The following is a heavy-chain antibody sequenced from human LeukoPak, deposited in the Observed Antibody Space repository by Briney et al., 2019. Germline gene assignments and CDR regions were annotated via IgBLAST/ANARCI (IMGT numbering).Heavy chain of an antibody. Sequence: SETLSLTCDVSGYSISSGYYWGWIRQPPGKGLDWIGSIYYTESTYYNPSLKSRLTISFDTSKSQFSLKLRSVTAADTAVYYCAREHDYYGSGTHFDYWGQGTLVTVSS. V-gene: IGHV4-38-2*02. D-gene: IGHD3-10*01. J-gene: IGHJ4*02. CDR3: AREHDYYGSGTHFDY. CDR1: GYSISSGYY. CDR2: IYYTEST.